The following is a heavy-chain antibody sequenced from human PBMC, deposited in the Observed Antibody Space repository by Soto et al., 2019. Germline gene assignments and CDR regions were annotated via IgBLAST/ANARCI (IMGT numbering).Heavy chain of an antibody. Sequence: EVQLLESGGGLVQPGGSLRLSCAASGFPFSSYAMSWVRHAPDKGLEWVSAIGITGDSTFNADSVEGRFTISRDNSKSTLYLPMNSLRAEDTAVYFCARTFSSSSFYFDYWGQGTLVTVSS. CDR3: ARTFSSSSFYFDY. J-gene: IGHJ4*02. V-gene: IGHV3-23*01. CDR1: GFPFSSYA. CDR2: IGITGDST. D-gene: IGHD6-6*01.